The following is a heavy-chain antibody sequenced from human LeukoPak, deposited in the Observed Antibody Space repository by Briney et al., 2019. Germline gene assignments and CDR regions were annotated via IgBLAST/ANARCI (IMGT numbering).Heavy chain of an antibody. CDR3: ARDNVVSGRTFDY. CDR1: GGSISSGDYY. Sequence: PSQTLSLTCTVSGGSISSGDYYWSWIRQPPGKGLGWIGYIYYSGSTYYNPSLKSRVTISVDTSKNQFSLKLSSVTAADTAVYYCARDNVVSGRTFDYWGQGTLVTVSS. J-gene: IGHJ4*02. D-gene: IGHD1-26*01. V-gene: IGHV4-30-4*01. CDR2: IYYSGST.